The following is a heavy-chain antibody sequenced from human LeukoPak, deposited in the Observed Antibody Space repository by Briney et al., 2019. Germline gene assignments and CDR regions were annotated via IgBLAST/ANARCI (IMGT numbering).Heavy chain of an antibody. D-gene: IGHD2-15*01. Sequence: PSETLSLTCAVSGGSISSSNWWGWVRQPPGKGLEWIGEIYHSGSTNYNPSLKSRVTISVDKSKNQFSLKLSSVTAADTAVYYCAKLGYCSGGSCWGARYYYYYMDVWGKGTTVTVSS. CDR1: GGSISSSNW. V-gene: IGHV4-4*02. CDR3: AKLGYCSGGSCWGARYYYYYMDV. J-gene: IGHJ6*03. CDR2: IYHSGST.